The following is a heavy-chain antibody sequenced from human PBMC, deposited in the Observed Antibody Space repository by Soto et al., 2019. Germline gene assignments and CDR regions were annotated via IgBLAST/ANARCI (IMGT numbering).Heavy chain of an antibody. D-gene: IGHD6-6*01. CDR2: ISYDGSNK. CDR1: GFTFSSYA. CDR3: ARDPSSSSGGNY. Sequence: QVPLVESGGGVVQPGRSLRLSCAASGFTFSSYAMHWVRQAPGKGLEWVAVISYDGSNKYYADSVKGRFTISRDNSKNTLYLQMNSLRAKETAVYYCARDPSSSSGGNYWGQGTLVTVSS. J-gene: IGHJ4*02. V-gene: IGHV3-30-3*01.